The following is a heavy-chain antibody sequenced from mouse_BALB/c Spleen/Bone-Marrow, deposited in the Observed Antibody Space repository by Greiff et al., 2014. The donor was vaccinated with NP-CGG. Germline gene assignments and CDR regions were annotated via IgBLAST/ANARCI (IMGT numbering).Heavy chain of an antibody. Sequence: QVQLQQSGAELVRLGSSVKISCKASGYAFSSYWMNWVKQRPGQGLEWIGQIYPGDGDTNYNGKFKGKATLTAGKSSSTAYMQLSGLTSEDSAVYFCARGRGWYFDYWGQGTTLTVSS. CDR3: ARGRGWYFDY. J-gene: IGHJ2*01. CDR2: IYPGDGDT. V-gene: IGHV1-80*01. D-gene: IGHD2-3*01. CDR1: GYAFSSYW.